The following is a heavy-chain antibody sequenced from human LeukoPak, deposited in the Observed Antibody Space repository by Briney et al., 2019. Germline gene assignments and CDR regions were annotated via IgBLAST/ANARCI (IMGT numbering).Heavy chain of an antibody. J-gene: IGHJ4*02. D-gene: IGHD5-18*01. CDR1: GGSISGYY. CDR2: IYYSGST. CDR3: ARNSVDTAMVLVYYFDY. V-gene: IGHV4-59*01. Sequence: SETLSLTCTASGGSISGYYWSWIRKPPGKGLEWIGYIYYSGSTNYNPSLKSRVTISVDTSKNQFSLRLRSVSAADTAVYYCARNSVDTAMVLVYYFDYWGQGTLVTVSS.